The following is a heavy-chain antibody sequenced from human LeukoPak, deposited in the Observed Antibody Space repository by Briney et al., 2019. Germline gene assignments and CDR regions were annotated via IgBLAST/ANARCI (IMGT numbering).Heavy chain of an antibody. CDR3: ARATDDEFYLYYGMDV. CDR1: GGSFSGYY. J-gene: IGHJ6*02. V-gene: IGHV4-34*01. CDR2: ISQSGST. Sequence: SGTLSLTCAVYGGSFSGYYWNWIRQPPGRGLEWIGEISQSGSTNYNPSLKSRITMSVDTSKNQFSLQLRSMTAAGTAVYFCARATDDEFYLYYGMDVWGQGTTVTVSS. D-gene: IGHD3-16*01.